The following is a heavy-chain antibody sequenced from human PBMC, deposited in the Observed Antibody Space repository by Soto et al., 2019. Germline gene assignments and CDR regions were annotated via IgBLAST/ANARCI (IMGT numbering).Heavy chain of an antibody. J-gene: IGHJ6*02. CDR2: THHSGST. Sequence: QVQLQESGPGLVKPSETLSLTCSVSGGSITAHYCSWFRQPPGKGLEWIGYTHHSGSTDYNPSLKSRVTMSVDTSNTRFSLKLISVTAADTALYYCARHGFGQLHGLVDVWGPGTTVTVSS. CDR1: GGSITAHY. V-gene: IGHV4-59*08. D-gene: IGHD3-10*01. CDR3: ARHGFGQLHGLVDV.